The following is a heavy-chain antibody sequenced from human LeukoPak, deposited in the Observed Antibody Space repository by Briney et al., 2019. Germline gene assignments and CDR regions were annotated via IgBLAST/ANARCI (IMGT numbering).Heavy chain of an antibody. Sequence: GASVKVSCKASGGTFSSYAISWVRQAPGQGLEWMGGIIPIFGTANYAQEFQGRVTITTDESTSTAYMELSSLRSEDTAVYYCARGDSNSYYYYYMDVWGKGTPVTVSS. CDR2: IIPIFGTA. D-gene: IGHD4-11*01. V-gene: IGHV1-69*05. CDR1: GGTFSSYA. J-gene: IGHJ6*03. CDR3: ARGDSNSYYYYYMDV.